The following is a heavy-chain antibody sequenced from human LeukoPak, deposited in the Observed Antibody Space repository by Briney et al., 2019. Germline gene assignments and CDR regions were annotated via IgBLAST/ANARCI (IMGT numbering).Heavy chain of an antibody. D-gene: IGHD2-2*01. V-gene: IGHV3-21*01. CDR3: ARAPSSSRGYFQN. CDR1: GFTFSSYS. Sequence: PAGSLRLSCAASGFTFSSYSMNWVRQAPGKGLEWVSSISSSSSYIYYADSVKGRFTISRDNAKNSLYLQMNSLRAEDTAVCYCARAPSSSRGYFQNWGQGTLVTVSS. CDR2: ISSSSSYI. J-gene: IGHJ1*01.